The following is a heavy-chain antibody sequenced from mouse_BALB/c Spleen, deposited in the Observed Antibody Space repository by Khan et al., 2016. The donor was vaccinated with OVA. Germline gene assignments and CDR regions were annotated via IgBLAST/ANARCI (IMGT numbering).Heavy chain of an antibody. Sequence: EVQLQESGPGLVKPSQSLSLTCTVTGYSITSDYAWNWIRQFPGNKLEWMGFISYSGNTNYNPSLKSRISITRDTTKNQFFLQLNSVTIEDTATYNHARVYGEDFDYWGQGTTLTVSS. J-gene: IGHJ2*01. D-gene: IGHD1-1*01. V-gene: IGHV3-2*02. CDR3: ARVYGEDFDY. CDR2: ISYSGNT. CDR1: GYSITSDYA.